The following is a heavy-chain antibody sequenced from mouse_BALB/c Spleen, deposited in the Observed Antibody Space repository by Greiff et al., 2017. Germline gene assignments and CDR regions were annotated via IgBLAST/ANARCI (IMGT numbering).Heavy chain of an antibody. V-gene: IGHV1S137*01. Sequence: QVQLQQSGAELVRPGVSVKISCKGSGYTFTDYAMHWVKQSHAKSLEWIGVISTYYGDASYNQKFKGKATMTVDKSSSTAYMELARLTSEDSAIYYGARSYGNYERAMDYWGQGTSVTVSS. CDR1: GYTFTDYA. CDR3: ARSYGNYERAMDY. CDR2: ISTYYGDA. D-gene: IGHD2-1*01. J-gene: IGHJ4*01.